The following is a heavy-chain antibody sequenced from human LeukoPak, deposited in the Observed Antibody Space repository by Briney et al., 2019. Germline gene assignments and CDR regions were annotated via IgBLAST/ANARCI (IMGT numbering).Heavy chain of an antibody. J-gene: IGHJ4*02. V-gene: IGHV1-3*01. Sequence: ASVKVSCKASGYTFTSYAMHWVRQAPGQRLEWMGWINAGNGNTKYSQKFQGRVTITRDTSASTAYMELSSLRSEDTAVYYCARERGGSGWFYDHWGQGTLVTVSS. CDR2: INAGNGNT. CDR1: GYTFTSYA. D-gene: IGHD6-19*01. CDR3: ARERGGSGWFYDH.